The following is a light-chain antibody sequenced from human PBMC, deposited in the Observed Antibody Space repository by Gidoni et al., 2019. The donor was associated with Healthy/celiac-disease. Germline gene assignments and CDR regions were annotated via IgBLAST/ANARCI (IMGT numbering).Light chain of an antibody. CDR3: QQSYSTPLT. Sequence: DIHMTQSPSSLSASVGDRVTITCRASQSISSYLNWYQQKPGKAPKLLIYAASSLQSGVPSRVSGSGSGTDFTLTISRLQPEDAATYYCQQSYSTPLTCXGXTRVEMK. J-gene: IGKJ4*01. CDR1: QSISSY. V-gene: IGKV1-39*01. CDR2: AAS.